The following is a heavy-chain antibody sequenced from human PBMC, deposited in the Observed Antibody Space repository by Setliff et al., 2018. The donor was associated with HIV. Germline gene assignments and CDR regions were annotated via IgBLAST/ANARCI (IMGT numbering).Heavy chain of an antibody. CDR1: GGSISSGGYY. Sequence: PSETLSLTCTVSGGSISSGGYYWNWIRRRLGKGLEWIGHIYTSGSTNYNPSLKSRATISVDTSKNQFSLKLRSVTAADTAVYYCARDLVAAGFRQEYYYYMDVWGKGTTVTVSS. V-gene: IGHV4-61*08. CDR2: IYTSGST. J-gene: IGHJ6*03. D-gene: IGHD6-13*01. CDR3: ARDLVAAGFRQEYYYYMDV.